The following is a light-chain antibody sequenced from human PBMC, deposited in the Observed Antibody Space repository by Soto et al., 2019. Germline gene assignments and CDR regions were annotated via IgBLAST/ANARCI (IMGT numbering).Light chain of an antibody. V-gene: IGKV1-5*01. CDR2: DAS. CDR1: QSISSW. CDR3: QQYTSYA. Sequence: DIQMTQSPSTLSASVGDRVTITFRASQSISSWLAWYQQKPGKAPELLIYDASSLESGVPSRFSGSGSGTEFTLTIRSLQPDDFATYYCQQYTSYAFGTGTKVDI. J-gene: IGKJ3*01.